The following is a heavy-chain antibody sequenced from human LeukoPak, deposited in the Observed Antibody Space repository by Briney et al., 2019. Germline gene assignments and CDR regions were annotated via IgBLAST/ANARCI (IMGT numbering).Heavy chain of an antibody. J-gene: IGHJ4*02. Sequence: GGSLRLSCAASGFTFRNYGMNWVRQAPGKGLVWVSRINSDGSSTSYADSVKGRFTISRDNAKNTLYLQMNSLRAEDTAVYYCARRSSGSPPYYFGYWGQGTLVTVSS. CDR1: GFTFRNYG. D-gene: IGHD1-26*01. CDR3: ARRSSGSPPYYFGY. CDR2: INSDGSST. V-gene: IGHV3-74*01.